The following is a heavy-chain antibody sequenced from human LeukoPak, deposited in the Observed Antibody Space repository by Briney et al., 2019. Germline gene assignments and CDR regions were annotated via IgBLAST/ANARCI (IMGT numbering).Heavy chain of an antibody. D-gene: IGHD3-22*01. V-gene: IGHV3-33*01. CDR1: GFTFSSYG. J-gene: IGHJ4*02. CDR2: IWYDGSNK. Sequence: PGGSLRLSCAASGFTFSSYGMHWVRQAPGKGLEWVAVIWYDGSNKYYADSVKGRFTISRDNSKNTLYLQMNSLRAEDTAVYYCARGKDDSSGYLDYWGQGTLVTVSS. CDR3: ARGKDDSSGYLDY.